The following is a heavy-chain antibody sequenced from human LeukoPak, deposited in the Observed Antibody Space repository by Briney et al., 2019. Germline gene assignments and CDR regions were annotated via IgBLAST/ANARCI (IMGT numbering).Heavy chain of an antibody. V-gene: IGHV3-48*03. CDR3: ARAKGLAARPPGY. CDR1: GFTFSSYE. D-gene: IGHD6-6*01. CDR2: ISSSGSTI. J-gene: IGHJ4*02. Sequence: GGSLRLSCAASGFTFSSYEMNWVRQAPGKGLDWVSYISSSGSTIYYADSVKGRFTISRDNAKNSLYLQMNSLRAEDTAVYYCARAKGLAARPPGYWGQGTLVTVSS.